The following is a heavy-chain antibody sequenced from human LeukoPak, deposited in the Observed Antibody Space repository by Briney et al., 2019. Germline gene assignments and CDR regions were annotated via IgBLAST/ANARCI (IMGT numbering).Heavy chain of an antibody. Sequence: GGSLRLSCAASGFTFSSYAMHWVRQTPGKGLEWVAVISYDGSNKYYADSVKGRFTISRDNSKNTLYLQMNSLRAEDTAVYYCARVRGEDYGDYLWYFDYWGQGTLVTVSS. V-gene: IGHV3-30*04. J-gene: IGHJ4*02. CDR2: ISYDGSNK. CDR1: GFTFSSYA. CDR3: ARVRGEDYGDYLWYFDY. D-gene: IGHD4-17*01.